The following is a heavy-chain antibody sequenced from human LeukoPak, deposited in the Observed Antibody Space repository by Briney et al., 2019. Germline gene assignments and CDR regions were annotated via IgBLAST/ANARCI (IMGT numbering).Heavy chain of an antibody. D-gene: IGHD2-15*01. CDR3: TRHYFSD. CDR1: EFTISDHY. Sequence: GGSLRLSCAASEFTISDHYMDCVRQAPGKGLEWVGRTSNKADSYTTYYAASVKGRFTISRDDSKNLLYLQMKSLKAEDTAVYYCTRHYFSDWGQGTLVTVSS. CDR2: TSNKADSYTT. V-gene: IGHV3-72*01. J-gene: IGHJ4*02.